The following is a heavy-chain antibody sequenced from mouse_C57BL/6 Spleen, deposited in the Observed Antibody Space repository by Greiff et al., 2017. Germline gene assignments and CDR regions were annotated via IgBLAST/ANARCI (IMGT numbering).Heavy chain of an antibody. Sequence: VQLQQSGPELVKPGASVKISCKASGYTFTDYYMNWVKQSHGKSLEWIGDINPNNGGTIYNQKFKGKATLTVDKSSSTAYMELRSLTSEDTAVYYCARGGTNYDYGYDYWGQGTTLTVSS. V-gene: IGHV1-26*01. CDR3: ARGGTNYDYGYDY. J-gene: IGHJ2*01. CDR2: INPNNGGT. CDR1: GYTFTDYY. D-gene: IGHD2-4*01.